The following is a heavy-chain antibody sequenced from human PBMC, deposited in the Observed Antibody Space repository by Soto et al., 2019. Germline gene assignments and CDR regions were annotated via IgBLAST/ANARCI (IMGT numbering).Heavy chain of an antibody. CDR2: INPNNGGT. D-gene: IGHD3-10*01. J-gene: IGHJ4*02. CDR3: ARDQVYYYGSGSYHY. V-gene: IGHV1-2*04. CDR1: GYTFTGYY. Sequence: ASVKVSCKASGYTFTGYYMHWVRQAPGQGLEWMGWINPNNGGTNYAQKFQGWVTMTRDTSISTAYMELRSLRSDDTAVYYCARDQVYYYGSGSYHYWGQGTLVTVSS.